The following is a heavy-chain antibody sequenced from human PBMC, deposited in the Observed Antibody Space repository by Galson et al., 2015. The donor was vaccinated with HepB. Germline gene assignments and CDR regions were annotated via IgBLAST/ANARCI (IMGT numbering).Heavy chain of an antibody. CDR1: GFTFSGSA. CDR2: IRSKATNFAA. Sequence: CAASGFTFSGSAIHWVRQASGKGPEWIGHIRSKATNFAALYVPLLKGRFTISRDDSKNLAYLHMRSLKTDDTAVYYCVRSGDFFGYSSRWGQGTLVTVSS. J-gene: IGHJ4*02. V-gene: IGHV3-73*01. D-gene: IGHD6-13*01. CDR3: VRSGDFFGYSSR.